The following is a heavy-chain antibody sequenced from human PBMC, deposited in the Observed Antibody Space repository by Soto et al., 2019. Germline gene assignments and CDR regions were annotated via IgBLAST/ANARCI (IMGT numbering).Heavy chain of an antibody. CDR2: INHSGST. CDR1: GGSFSGYY. D-gene: IGHD5-12*01. J-gene: IGHJ6*03. V-gene: IGHV4-34*01. Sequence: SETLSLTCAVYGGSFSGYYWSWIRQPPGKGLEWIGEINHSGSTNYNPSLKSRVTISVDTSKNQFSLKLSSVTAADTAVYYCARNQRVGLRYSGYYYYYMDVWGKGTTVTVSS. CDR3: ARNQRVGLRYSGYYYYYMDV.